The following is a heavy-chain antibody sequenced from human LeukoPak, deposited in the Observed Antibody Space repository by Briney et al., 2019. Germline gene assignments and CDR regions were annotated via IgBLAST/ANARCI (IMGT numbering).Heavy chain of an antibody. CDR2: INPNSGGT. D-gene: IGHD6-19*01. J-gene: IGHJ5*02. CDR3: ARAPYSSGWMNWFDP. V-gene: IGHV1-2*02. Sequence: ASVKVSCKASGYTFTGYYMQWVRQAPGQGLEWMGWINPNSGGTNYAQKFQGRVTMTRDTSISTAYIELSRLRSDDTAVYYCARAPYSSGWMNWFDPWGQGTLVTVSS. CDR1: GYTFTGYY.